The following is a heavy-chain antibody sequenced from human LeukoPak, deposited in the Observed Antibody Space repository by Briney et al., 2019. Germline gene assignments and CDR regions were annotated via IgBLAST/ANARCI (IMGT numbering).Heavy chain of an antibody. D-gene: IGHD5-18*01. CDR1: GGSISSGGYY. J-gene: IGHJ4*02. CDR3: ARGRPRGYSYGFPFDY. Sequence: SETLSLTCTVSGGSISSGGYYWSWIRQHPGKGLEWIGYIYYSGSTYYNPSLKSRVTISVDTSKNQFSLKLSSVTAADTAVYYRARGRPRGYSYGFPFDYWGQGTLVTVSS. V-gene: IGHV4-31*03. CDR2: IYYSGST.